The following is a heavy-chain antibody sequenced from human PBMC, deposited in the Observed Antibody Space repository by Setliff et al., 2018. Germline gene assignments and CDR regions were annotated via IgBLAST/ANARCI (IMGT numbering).Heavy chain of an antibody. CDR2: IYTSGST. D-gene: IGHD7-27*01. Sequence: SETLSLTCTVSGGSISSGSYYWSWIRQPAGKGLEWIGRIYTSGSTNYKPSLKSRVTISVDTSKNQFSLKLSSVTAADTAVYYCATLTGDRGVDYWGQGRLVTVSS. CDR3: ATLTGDRGVDY. J-gene: IGHJ4*02. CDR1: GGSISSGSYY. V-gene: IGHV4-61*02.